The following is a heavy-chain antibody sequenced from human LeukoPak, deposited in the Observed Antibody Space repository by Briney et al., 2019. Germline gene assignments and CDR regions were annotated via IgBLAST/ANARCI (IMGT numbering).Heavy chain of an antibody. Sequence: PGGSLRLSCAASGFTFSSYAMHWVRQAPGKGLEWVAVISYDGSNKYYADSVKGRFTISRDNSKNTLYLQMNSLRAEDKAVYYCGSGLGYCSSTSCYTPFDYWGQGTLVTVSS. J-gene: IGHJ4*02. CDR2: ISYDGSNK. CDR1: GFTFSSYA. CDR3: GSGLGYCSSTSCYTPFDY. V-gene: IGHV3-30-3*01. D-gene: IGHD2-2*02.